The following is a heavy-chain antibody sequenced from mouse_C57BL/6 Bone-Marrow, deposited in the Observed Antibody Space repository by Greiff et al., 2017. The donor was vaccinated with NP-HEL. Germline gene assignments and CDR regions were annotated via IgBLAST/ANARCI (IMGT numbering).Heavy chain of an antibody. D-gene: IGHD2-5*01. CDR3: ARRDYSSYYAMDY. Sequence: VQLQQSGPELVKPGASVKISCKASGYAFSSSWMNWVKQRPGKGLEWIGRIYPGDGDTNYNGKFKGKATLTADKSSSTAYMQLSSLTSEDSAVYFCARRDYSSYYAMDYWGQGTSVTVSS. CDR2: IYPGDGDT. V-gene: IGHV1-82*01. CDR1: GYAFSSSW. J-gene: IGHJ4*01.